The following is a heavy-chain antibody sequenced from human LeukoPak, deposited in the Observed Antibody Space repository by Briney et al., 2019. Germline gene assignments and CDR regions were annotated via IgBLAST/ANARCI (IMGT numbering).Heavy chain of an antibody. CDR3: TRDPVLLWFGESPYYFDY. Sequence: GGSLRLSCAASGLSFSDAWMNWVRQAPGKGLEWVGFIRSKAYGGTTEYAASVKGRFTISRDDSKSIAYLQMNSLKTEDTAVYYCTRDPVLLWFGESPYYFDYWGQGTLVTVSS. V-gene: IGHV3-49*04. D-gene: IGHD3-10*01. J-gene: IGHJ4*02. CDR2: IRSKAYGGTT. CDR1: GLSFSDAW.